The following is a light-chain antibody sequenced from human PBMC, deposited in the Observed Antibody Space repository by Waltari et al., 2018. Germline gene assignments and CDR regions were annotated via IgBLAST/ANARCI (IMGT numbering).Light chain of an antibody. Sequence: QSALTQPASVSGSPGQSITISCTGTSSDVGSNNLVSWYQQHPGQAPKVVIYEGSERPSGISTRFSGSKSGITASLTISGLQPEDEADYYCCSYAGSGTFVVFGGGTKLTVL. CDR1: SSDVGSNNL. CDR2: EGS. V-gene: IGLV2-23*03. J-gene: IGLJ2*01. CDR3: CSYAGSGTFVV.